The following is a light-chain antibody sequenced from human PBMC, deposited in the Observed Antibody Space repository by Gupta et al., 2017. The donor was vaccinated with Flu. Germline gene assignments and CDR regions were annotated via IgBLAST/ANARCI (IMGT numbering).Light chain of an antibody. CDR3: AAWDSSMNGVV. V-gene: IGLV1-51*01. J-gene: IGLJ3*02. CDR1: SSKSGKKY. CDR2: YNY. Sequence: KVTMSCSGNSSKSGKKYGTWYKNRTATVPKCRRYYNYRSPAGIPDRFSGSKSGTSATLNINGLQAEEEADYYCAAWDSSMNGVVFGGGTKLTVL.